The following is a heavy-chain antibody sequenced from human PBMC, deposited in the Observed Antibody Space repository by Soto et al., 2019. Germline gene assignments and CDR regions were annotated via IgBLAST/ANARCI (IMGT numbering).Heavy chain of an antibody. V-gene: IGHV4-61*01. CDR1: GGSVSSGSYY. Sequence: SGTLSLTCTVSGGSVSSGSYYWSWIRQPPGQGLEWIGYIYYSGSTNSNPPLKSRVTISVETSKYQFSLKLSSVTDEDTAVYYCGSSAAAEGSWFDPWGQGTLVTVSS. D-gene: IGHD6-13*01. CDR2: IYYSGST. J-gene: IGHJ5*02. CDR3: GSSAAAEGSWFDP.